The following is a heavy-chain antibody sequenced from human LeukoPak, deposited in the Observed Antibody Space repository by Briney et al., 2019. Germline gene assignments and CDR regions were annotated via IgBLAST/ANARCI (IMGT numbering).Heavy chain of an antibody. J-gene: IGHJ6*03. V-gene: IGHV4-39*01. CDR1: GGSITNSLYH. CDR2: IHYSGST. CDR3: ARSVRYYCYMDV. Sequence: SETLFLTCSVSGGSITNSLYHWAWIRPPPGKGLEWIGNIHYSGSTYYNPSLKSRVTISIDTSKDQFFLKLTSVTAADTAVYYCARSVRYYCYMDVWGKGTTVTVSS.